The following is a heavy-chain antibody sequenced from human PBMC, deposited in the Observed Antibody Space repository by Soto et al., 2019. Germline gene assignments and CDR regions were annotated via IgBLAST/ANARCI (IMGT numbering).Heavy chain of an antibody. CDR3: ARLRLTGYFDY. CDR1: GFTFSDHY. V-gene: IGHV3-11*05. CDR2: ISTSSRYT. Sequence: QVQLVESGGGLVKPGGSLRLSCVASGFTFSDHYMTWIRQAPGKGLEWLSYISTSSRYTNYADSVKGRFTISRHNAMNSLYLQMNSLRAEDTAVYYCARLRLTGYFDYWGQGTLVTVSS. J-gene: IGHJ4*02.